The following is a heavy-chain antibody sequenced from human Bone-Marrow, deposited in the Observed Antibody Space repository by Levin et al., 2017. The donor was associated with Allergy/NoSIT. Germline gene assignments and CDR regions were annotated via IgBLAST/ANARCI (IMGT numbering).Heavy chain of an antibody. D-gene: IGHD2-2*01. CDR3: ARAPVATEDIVVVPAAMPRMIYYYYDGMDG. J-gene: IGHJ6*02. CDR2: IYYSGST. CDR1: GGSISSGDYY. V-gene: IGHV4-30-4*01. Sequence: SETLSLTCTVSGGSISSGDYYWSWIRQPPGKGLEWIGYIYYSGSTYYNPSLKSRVTISVDTSKNQFSLKLSSVTAADTAVYYCARAPVATEDIVVVPAAMPRMIYYYYDGMDGWGQGTTVTVSS.